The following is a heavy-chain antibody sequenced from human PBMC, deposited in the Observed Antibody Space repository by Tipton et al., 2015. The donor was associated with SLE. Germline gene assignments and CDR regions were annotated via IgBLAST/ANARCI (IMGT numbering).Heavy chain of an antibody. CDR2: IYPGDSDT. CDR1: GYSFTSYW. V-gene: IGHV5-51*03. Sequence: VQLVQSGAEVKKPGESLKISCKGSGYSFTSYWIGWARQMPGKGLEWMGIIYPGDSDTRYSPSFPGQVTISADKSISTAYLQWSSLKASDTAMYYCARIGDIWDSGSYWGAFDIWGQGTMVTVSS. CDR3: ARIGDIWDSGSYWGAFDI. D-gene: IGHD1-26*01. J-gene: IGHJ3*02.